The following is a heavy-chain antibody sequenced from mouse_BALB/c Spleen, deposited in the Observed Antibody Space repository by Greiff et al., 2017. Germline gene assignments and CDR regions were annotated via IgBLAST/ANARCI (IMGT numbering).Heavy chain of an antibody. V-gene: IGHV5-6-5*01. CDR1: GFTFSSYA. CDR3: AGSNYEMDY. D-gene: IGHD2-5*01. J-gene: IGHJ4*01. Sequence: EVQRVESGGGLVKPGGSLKLSCAASGFTFSSYAMSWVRQTPEKRLEWVASISSGGSTYYPDSVKGRFTISRDNARNILYLQMSSLRSEDTAMYYCAGSNYEMDYWGQGTSVTVSS. CDR2: ISSGGST.